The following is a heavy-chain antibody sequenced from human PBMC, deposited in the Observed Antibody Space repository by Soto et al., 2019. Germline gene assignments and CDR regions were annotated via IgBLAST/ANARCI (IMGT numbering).Heavy chain of an antibody. V-gene: IGHV3-21*01. D-gene: IGHD6-25*01. Sequence: WGSLRLSCAASGFSVNAYSINLFRHSPFKGLKWVSSISSNRKYMYYAASVKGRFTISTDDARNFLFLQMNSLTAEDTAVYYCASGAVSYSSAYQNWFDPWGQGTLVTVSS. J-gene: IGHJ5*02. CDR3: ASGAVSYSSAYQNWFDP. CDR2: ISSNRKYM. CDR1: GFSVNAYS.